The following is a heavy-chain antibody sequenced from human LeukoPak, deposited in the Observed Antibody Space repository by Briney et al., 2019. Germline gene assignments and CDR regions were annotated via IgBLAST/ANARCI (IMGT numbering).Heavy chain of an antibody. CDR2: IIPIFGTA. V-gene: IGHV1-69*05. Sequence: ASVKVSCKASGGTFSSYAISWVRQAPGQGLEWMGGIIPIFGTANYAQKFQGRVTITTDESTSTAYMELSSLRSEDTAVYYCAVDFWSGYYTGQSLDYWGQGTLVTVSS. D-gene: IGHD3-3*01. CDR1: GGTFSSYA. J-gene: IGHJ4*02. CDR3: AVDFWSGYYTGQSLDY.